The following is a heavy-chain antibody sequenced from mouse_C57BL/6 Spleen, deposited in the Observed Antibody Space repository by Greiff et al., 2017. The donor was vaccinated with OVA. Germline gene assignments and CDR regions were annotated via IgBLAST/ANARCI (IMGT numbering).Heavy chain of an antibody. CDR2: INPNNGGT. J-gene: IGHJ2*01. Sequence: EVKLQESGPELVKPGASVKMSCKASGYTFTDYNMHWVKQSHGKSLEWIGYINPNNGGTSYNQKFKGKATLTVNKSSSTAYMELRSLTSEDSAVYYCAHMVTTRSYWGQGTTLTVSS. D-gene: IGHD2-2*01. CDR3: AHMVTTRSY. V-gene: IGHV1-22*01. CDR1: GYTFTDYN.